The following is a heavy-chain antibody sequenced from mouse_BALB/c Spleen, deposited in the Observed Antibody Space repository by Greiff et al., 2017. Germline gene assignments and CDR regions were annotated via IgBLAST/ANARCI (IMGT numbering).Heavy chain of an antibody. D-gene: IGHD2-2*01. CDR1: GFTFSSFG. V-gene: IGHV5-17*02. J-gene: IGHJ4*01. CDR3: ARGNRYGNDNYAMAY. CDR2: ISSGSSTI. Sequence: EVMLVESGGGLVQPGGSRKLSCAASGFTFSSFGMHWVRQAPEKGLEWVAYISSGSSTIYYADTVKGRFTISRDNPKNTLFLQMTSLRSEDTAMYYSARGNRYGNDNYAMAYWGQGTSVTVSS.